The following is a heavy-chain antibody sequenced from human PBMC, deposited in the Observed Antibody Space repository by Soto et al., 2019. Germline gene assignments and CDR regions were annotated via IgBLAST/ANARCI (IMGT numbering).Heavy chain of an antibody. J-gene: IGHJ4*02. CDR2: ISYDGRKK. CDR3: ATEVGTTTSVDY. D-gene: IGHD1-26*01. V-gene: IGHV3-30*04. CDR1: VFSFSNYA. Sequence: LRLSCAASVFSFSNYAMHWVRQAPGKGLEWVAVISYDGRKKYYVDSVKGRFTISRDNSKKTLYLQMSSLRAEDTAVYYCATEVGTTTSVDYWGQGTLVTVSS.